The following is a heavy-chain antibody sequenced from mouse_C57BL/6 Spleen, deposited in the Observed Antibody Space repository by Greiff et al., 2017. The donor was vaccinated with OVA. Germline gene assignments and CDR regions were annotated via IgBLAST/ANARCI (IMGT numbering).Heavy chain of an antibody. J-gene: IGHJ1*03. V-gene: IGHV5-9-1*02. CDR1: GFTFSSYA. Sequence: DVTLVVSGEGLVKPGGSLKLSCAASGFTFSSYAMSWVRQTPEKRLEWVAFISSGGDYIYYADTLQGRFPLPRDNARNTPYLQMSSLKSEDTAMYYCARDLGYDYDGDFDVWGTGTTVTVSS. D-gene: IGHD2-4*01. CDR2: ISSGGDYI. CDR3: ARDLGYDYDGDFDV.